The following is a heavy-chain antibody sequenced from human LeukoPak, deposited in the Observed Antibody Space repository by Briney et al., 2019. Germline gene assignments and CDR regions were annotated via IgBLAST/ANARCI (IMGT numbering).Heavy chain of an antibody. D-gene: IGHD3-10*01. Sequence: GGSLRLSCAVSGFTFGSYWMSWVRQAPGRGLEWVATIQQDGTETYYVDSVKGRFTISRDNAKNSLFLQMNSLRAEDTAVYYCARWGTITMVRGVIITGRPFDYWGQGTLVTVSS. CDR1: GFTFGSYW. CDR3: ARWGTITMVRGVIITGRPFDY. CDR2: IQQDGTET. V-gene: IGHV3-7*01. J-gene: IGHJ4*02.